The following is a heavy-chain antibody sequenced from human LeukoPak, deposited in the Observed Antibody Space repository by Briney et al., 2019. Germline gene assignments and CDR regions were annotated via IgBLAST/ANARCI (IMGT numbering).Heavy chain of an antibody. J-gene: IGHJ4*02. Sequence: ASVKVSCKASGYTFTSYAMHWVRQAPGQRLEWMGWINAGNGDTKYSQKFQGRVTITRDTSASTVYLELSSLRSEDTAVYYCARYNNNWCFDYWGQGTPVTVSS. CDR3: ARYNNNWCFDY. D-gene: IGHD6-13*01. V-gene: IGHV1-3*01. CDR1: GYTFTSYA. CDR2: INAGNGDT.